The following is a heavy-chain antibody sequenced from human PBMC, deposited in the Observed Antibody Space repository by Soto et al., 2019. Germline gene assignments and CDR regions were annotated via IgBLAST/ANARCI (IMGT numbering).Heavy chain of an antibody. Sequence: QVQLVQSGPEVKEPGASVKISCKASGYTFANSGIIWVRQAPGQGLEWVAWIASNTGNTHYAQKLRGRVTVTTDTSTRPAYLDRRSVTSDDTAFYCCAGVDDDSGGAFLSGQYGGQGTLVTVSS. CDR1: GYTFANSG. CDR3: AGVDDDSGGAFLSGQY. J-gene: IGHJ4*02. V-gene: IGHV1-18*04. CDR2: IASNTGNT. D-gene: IGHD1-26*01.